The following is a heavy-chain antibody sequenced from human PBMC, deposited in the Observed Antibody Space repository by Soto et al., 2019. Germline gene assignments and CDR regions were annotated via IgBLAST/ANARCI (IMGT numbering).Heavy chain of an antibody. D-gene: IGHD4-17*01. J-gene: IGHJ5*02. V-gene: IGHV3-74*01. CDR1: GFNCSSYG. CDR3: TRGDDGDYESYNCFDP. CDR2: IKGDGSSI. Sequence: GGSLRLSCAASGFNCSSYGMRWVRQAPGKGLEWVSAIKGDGSSITYADDVKGRFIISRDNAKNTLYLQMNSLRADDTAIYYCTRGDDGDYESYNCFDPWGQGTLVTVSS.